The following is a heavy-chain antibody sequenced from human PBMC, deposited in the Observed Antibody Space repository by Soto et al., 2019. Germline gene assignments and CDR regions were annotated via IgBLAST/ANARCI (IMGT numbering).Heavy chain of an antibody. Sequence: TLSLTCTFSCASTPYGGSAGSWIRQPPGKGLEGIGYVAHLENTFYNPSFQSRLTLSIDRSKKQCSLTLASLTTAYTAVYYCAGGGGYDPFDYWGQGTLVTVSS. D-gene: IGHD5-12*01. CDR2: VAHLENT. J-gene: IGHJ4*02. CDR3: AGGGGYDPFDY. V-gene: IGHV4-30-2*01. CDR1: CASTPYGGSA.